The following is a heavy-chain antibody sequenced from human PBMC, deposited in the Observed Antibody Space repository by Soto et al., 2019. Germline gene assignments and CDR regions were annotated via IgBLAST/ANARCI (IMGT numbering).Heavy chain of an antibody. Sequence: SVKVSCKASGGTFSSYAISWVRQAPGQGLEWMGGIIPIFGTANYAQKFQGRVTITADESTSTAYMELSSLRSEDTAVYYCARDAYSSSNNPYYYYYMDVWGKGTTVTVSS. J-gene: IGHJ6*03. D-gene: IGHD6-13*01. CDR2: IIPIFGTA. CDR3: ARDAYSSSNNPYYYYYMDV. V-gene: IGHV1-69*13. CDR1: GGTFSSYA.